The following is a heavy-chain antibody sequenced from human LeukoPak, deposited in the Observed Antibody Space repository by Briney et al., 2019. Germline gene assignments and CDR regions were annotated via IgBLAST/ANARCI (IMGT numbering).Heavy chain of an antibody. Sequence: PGRSLRLSCAASGFTFSSYGMHWVRQAPGKGLEWVAVIWYDGSNKYYADSVKGRFTISRDNSKNTLYLQMNSLRAEDTAVYYCARDYCGGDCYVDYWGQGTLVTVSS. CDR3: ARDYCGGDCYVDY. V-gene: IGHV3-33*01. D-gene: IGHD2-21*02. CDR2: IWYDGSNK. CDR1: GFTFSSYG. J-gene: IGHJ4*02.